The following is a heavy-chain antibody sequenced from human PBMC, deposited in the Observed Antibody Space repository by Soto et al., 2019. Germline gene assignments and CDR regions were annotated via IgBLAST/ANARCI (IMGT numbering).Heavy chain of an antibody. J-gene: IGHJ3*02. Sequence: GASVKVSCKASGGTFSSYAISWVRQAPGQGLEWMGGIIPIFGTANYAQKFQGRVTITADESTSTAYMELSSLRSEDTAVYYCAREYLGYCTNGGCPKSLDAFDIWGQGTMVTVSS. CDR3: AREYLGYCTNGGCPKSLDAFDI. V-gene: IGHV1-69*13. CDR1: GGTFSSYA. D-gene: IGHD2-8*01. CDR2: IIPIFGTA.